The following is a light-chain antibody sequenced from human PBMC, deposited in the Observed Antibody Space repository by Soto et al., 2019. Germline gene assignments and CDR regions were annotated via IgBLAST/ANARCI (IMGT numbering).Light chain of an antibody. CDR3: SSTAGNNNLV. V-gene: IGLV2-8*01. CDR2: EVS. CDR1: SSDVGGYDY. J-gene: IGLJ3*02. Sequence: QPASVSGSPGQSITISCTGTSSDVGGYDYVSWYQQHPGKAPKLMIYEVSNRPSGVPDRFSGSKSGNTASLTVSGLQAEDEAVYYCSSTAGNNNLVFGGGTKLTVL.